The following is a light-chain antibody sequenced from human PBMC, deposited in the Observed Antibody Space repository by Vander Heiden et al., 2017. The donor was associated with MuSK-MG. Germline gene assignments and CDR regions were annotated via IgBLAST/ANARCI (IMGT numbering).Light chain of an antibody. CDR1: SSNIGNNY. V-gene: IGLV1-51*01. CDR3: GTWDSSLTAGV. Sequence: QSVLTQPPSVSAAPGQKVPISCPGRSSNIGNNYVSCYQQPPGTAPKLLIYDNNKRPSGIPDRFSGSKSGTSATLGITGLPTGDDADYYCGTWDSSLTAGVFGGGTKLTVL. CDR2: DNN. J-gene: IGLJ3*02.